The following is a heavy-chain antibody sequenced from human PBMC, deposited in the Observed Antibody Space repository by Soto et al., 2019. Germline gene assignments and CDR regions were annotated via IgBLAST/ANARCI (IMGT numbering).Heavy chain of an antibody. J-gene: IGHJ6*02. D-gene: IGHD3-3*01. CDR1: GFTFTSSA. CDR2: IVVGSGNT. Sequence: ASVKVSCKASGFTFTSSAVQWVRQARGQRLEWIGWIVVGSGNTNYAQKFQERVTITRDMSTSTAYMELSSLRSEDTAVYYCAADTLRFLGYYYYGMDVWGQGTTVTV. V-gene: IGHV1-58*01. CDR3: AADTLRFLGYYYYGMDV.